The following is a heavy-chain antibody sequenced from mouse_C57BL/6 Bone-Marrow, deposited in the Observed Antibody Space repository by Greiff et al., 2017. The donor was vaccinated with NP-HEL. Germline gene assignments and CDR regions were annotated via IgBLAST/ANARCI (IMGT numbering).Heavy chain of an antibody. D-gene: IGHD2-14*01. CDR1: GYAFSSSW. J-gene: IGHJ1*03. CDR2: IYPGDGDT. V-gene: IGHV1-82*01. Sequence: QVQLQQSGPELVKPGASVKISCKASGYAFSSSWMNWVKQRPGQGLEWIGRIYPGDGDTNYNGKFKGKATLTADKSSSTAYMQLSSLTSEDSAVYFCARDYRNWYFDVWGTGTTVTVSS. CDR3: ARDYRNWYFDV.